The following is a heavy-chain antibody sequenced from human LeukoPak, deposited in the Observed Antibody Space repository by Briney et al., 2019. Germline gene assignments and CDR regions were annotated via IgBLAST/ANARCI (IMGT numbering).Heavy chain of an antibody. Sequence: PGGSLRLSCAASGFTFSSYAMSWVRQAPGKGLEWVSAISGSGGSTYYADSVKGRFTISRDNSKNTLYLQMNSLRAEDTAVYYCASAKKFDIFGPNPSFHYWGQGALVTVSS. D-gene: IGHD3-3*01. J-gene: IGHJ4*02. CDR1: GFTFSSYA. V-gene: IGHV3-23*01. CDR3: ASAKKFDIFGPNPSFHY. CDR2: ISGSGGST.